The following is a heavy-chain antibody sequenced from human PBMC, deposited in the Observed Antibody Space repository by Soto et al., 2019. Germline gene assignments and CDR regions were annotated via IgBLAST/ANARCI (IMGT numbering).Heavy chain of an antibody. CDR1: GGSISSSSYY. V-gene: IGHV4-39*01. D-gene: IGHD6-13*01. CDR3: ARRGMGRYSSSWFPRRSWFDP. Sequence: QLQLQESGPGLVKPSETLSLTCTVSGGSISSSSYYWGWIRQPPGKGLEWIGSIYYSGSTYYNPSLKSRVTISVDTSKNQFSLKLSSVTAADTAVYYCARRGMGRYSSSWFPRRSWFDPWGQGTLVTVSS. J-gene: IGHJ5*02. CDR2: IYYSGST.